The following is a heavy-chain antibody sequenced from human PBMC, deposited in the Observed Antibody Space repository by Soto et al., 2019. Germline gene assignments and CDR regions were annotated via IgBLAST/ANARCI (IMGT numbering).Heavy chain of an antibody. CDR2: INPNSGGT. D-gene: IGHD2-21*02. Sequence: GASVKVSCKASGYTFTGYYMHWVRQAPGQGLEWMGWINPNSGGTNYAQKFQGRVTMTRDTSISTAYMELSRLRSDDTAVYYCARYLAYCGGDCYPFQHWGQGTLVTVSS. J-gene: IGHJ1*01. V-gene: IGHV1-2*02. CDR3: ARYLAYCGGDCYPFQH. CDR1: GYTFTGYY.